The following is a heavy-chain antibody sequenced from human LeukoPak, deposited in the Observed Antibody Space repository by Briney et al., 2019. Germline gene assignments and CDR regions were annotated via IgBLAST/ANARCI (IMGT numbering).Heavy chain of an antibody. CDR2: IYYSGST. V-gene: IGHV4-31*03. J-gene: IGHJ5*02. CDR3: AGGKDTAMAPSYWFDP. CDR1: GGSISSGGYY. D-gene: IGHD5-18*01. Sequence: PSETLSLTCTVSGGSISSGGYYWSWIRQHPGKGLEWIGYIYYSGSTYYNPSLKSRVTISVDTSKNQFSLNLSSVTAADTAVYYCAGGKDTAMAPSYWFDPWGQGTLVTVSS.